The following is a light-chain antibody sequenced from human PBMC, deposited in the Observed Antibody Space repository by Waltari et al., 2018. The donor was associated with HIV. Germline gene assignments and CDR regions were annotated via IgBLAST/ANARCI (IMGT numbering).Light chain of an antibody. Sequence: QSALTQPASVSGSPGQSITISCTGTSSDVGSYNVVSWYQQHPGKAPKLMIYEVTKRPSGVSNRCSGSKSGNTASLTFSGLQAEDEADYYCCSYAGRSTHVFGTGTKVTVL. CDR2: EVT. V-gene: IGLV2-23*02. CDR3: CSYAGRSTHV. J-gene: IGLJ1*01. CDR1: SSDVGSYNV.